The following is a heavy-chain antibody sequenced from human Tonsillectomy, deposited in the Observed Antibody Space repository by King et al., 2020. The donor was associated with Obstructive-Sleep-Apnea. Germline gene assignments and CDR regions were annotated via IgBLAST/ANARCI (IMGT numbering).Heavy chain of an antibody. CDR2: ISDSGTT. CDR3: ARAPPPLRGLKWPLNY. Sequence: VQLQESGPGLVKPSQTLSLSCSVPGEYVSSAGYHWTWIRQHPGKGLEWIGYISDSGTTYYNPSLKSRLAISMDTSRNQFSLKLTSATAADTAVYFCARAPPPLRGLKWPLNYWGQGTLVTVSS. D-gene: IGHD3-10*01. CDR1: GEYVSSAGYH. V-gene: IGHV4-31*03. J-gene: IGHJ1*01.